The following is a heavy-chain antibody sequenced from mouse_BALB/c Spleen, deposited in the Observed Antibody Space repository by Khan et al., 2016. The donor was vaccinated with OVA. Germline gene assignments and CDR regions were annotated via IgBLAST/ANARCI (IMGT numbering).Heavy chain of an antibody. CDR2: INPSNGGT. Sequence: QVQLQQSGAELVKPGASVKLSCKASGYTFNSYYMYWVKPRPGQGLEWIGEINPSNGGTNFNEKFKSKATLTVDKSSNTAYMQLSSLTSEDSAVYYCTRGGYGGFAYWGQGTLVTVSA. D-gene: IGHD1-2*01. CDR1: GYTFNSYY. J-gene: IGHJ3*01. V-gene: IGHV1S81*02. CDR3: TRGGYGGFAY.